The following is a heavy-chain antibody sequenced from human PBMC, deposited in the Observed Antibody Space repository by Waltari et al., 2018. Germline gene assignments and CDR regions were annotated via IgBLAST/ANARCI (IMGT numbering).Heavy chain of an antibody. D-gene: IGHD3-22*01. V-gene: IGHV3-33*01. CDR1: GFTFSSYG. CDR3: ARDPYYYDSSGYYLSYGMDV. Sequence: QVQLVESGGGVVQPGRSLRLSCAASGFTFSSYGMHWVRQAPGQGLGWVAVIWYDGSNKYYADSVKGRFTISRDNSKNTLYLQMNSLRAEDTAVYYCARDPYYYDSSGYYLSYGMDVWGQGTTVTVSS. CDR2: IWYDGSNK. J-gene: IGHJ6*02.